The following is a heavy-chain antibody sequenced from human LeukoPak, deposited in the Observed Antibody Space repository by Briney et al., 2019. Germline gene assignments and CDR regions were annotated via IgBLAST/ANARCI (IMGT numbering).Heavy chain of an antibody. V-gene: IGHV3-30*07. CDR3: ANEDWFDP. CDR1: GFTFSSYA. J-gene: IGHJ5*02. Sequence: AGGSLRLSCTASGFTFSSYAMHWVRQAPGKGLEWVAVISYDGSNKYYADSVKGRFTISRDNSKNTLYLQMNSLRAEDTAVYYCANEDWFDPWGQGTLVTVSS. CDR2: ISYDGSNK.